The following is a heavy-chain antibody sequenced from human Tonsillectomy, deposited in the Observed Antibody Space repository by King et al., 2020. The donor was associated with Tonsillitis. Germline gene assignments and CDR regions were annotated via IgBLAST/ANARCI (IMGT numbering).Heavy chain of an antibody. Sequence: VQLVESGGGVVQPGRSLRLSCAASGFIFNNYAVHWVRQAPGKGLEWGAVISYEGSNKYYTDSVKGRFTIARDSSKNTLYLQMNSLRAEDTAVYYCARGPPELRFLDMDVWGTGTTVTVSS. CDR2: ISYEGSNK. J-gene: IGHJ6*03. CDR1: GFIFNNYA. CDR3: ARGPPELRFLDMDV. D-gene: IGHD3-3*01. V-gene: IGHV3-30*10.